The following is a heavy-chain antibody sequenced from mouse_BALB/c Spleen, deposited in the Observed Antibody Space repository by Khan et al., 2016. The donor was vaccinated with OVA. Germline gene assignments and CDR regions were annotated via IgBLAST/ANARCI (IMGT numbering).Heavy chain of an antibody. Sequence: EVQLQQSGAELVKPGASVKLSCTASGFNIKDTYIHWVKQRPEQGLEWIGRIDPANGNTKYDPKFQGKATITADTSSNTAYLQLSSLTSEDTAVYYCVRDYWDVIAYWGQGTLVTVSA. CDR2: IDPANGNT. CDR3: VRDYWDVIAY. V-gene: IGHV14-3*02. CDR1: GFNIKDTY. D-gene: IGHD4-1*01. J-gene: IGHJ3*01.